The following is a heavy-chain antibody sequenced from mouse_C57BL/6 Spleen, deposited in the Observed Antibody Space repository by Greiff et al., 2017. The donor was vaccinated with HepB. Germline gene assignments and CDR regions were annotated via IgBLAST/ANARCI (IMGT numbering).Heavy chain of an antibody. CDR3: ARGSYYTGSSYDYAMDN. CDR1: GYTFTSYW. D-gene: IGHD1-1*01. J-gene: IGHJ4*01. V-gene: IGHV1-53*01. CDR2: INPSNGGT. Sequence: QVQLQQSGTELVKPGASVKLSCKASGYTFTSYWMHWVKQRPGQGLEWIGNINPSNGGTNYNEKFKSKATLTVDKSSSTAYMQLSSLTSEDSAVYYCARGSYYTGSSYDYAMDNWGQGTSGTVSS.